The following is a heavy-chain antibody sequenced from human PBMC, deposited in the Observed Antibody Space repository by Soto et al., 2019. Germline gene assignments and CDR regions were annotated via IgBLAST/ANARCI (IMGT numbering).Heavy chain of an antibody. J-gene: IGHJ4*02. CDR1: GGTFSSYA. V-gene: IGHV1-69*01. CDR3: ARGGSEGDYGGY. CDR2: IIPLFGTA. Sequence: QVQLVQSGAEVKKPGSSVKVSCKASGGTFSSYAISWVRKAPGQALEWMGGIIPLFGTANYAQKFQGRVTITADESTSTAYMELSSMRSEDTAVYYCARGGSEGDYGGYWVQGTLVTVSS. D-gene: IGHD4-17*01.